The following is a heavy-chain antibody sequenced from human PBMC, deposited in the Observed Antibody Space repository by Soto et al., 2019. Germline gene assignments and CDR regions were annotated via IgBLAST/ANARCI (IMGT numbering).Heavy chain of an antibody. D-gene: IGHD6-13*01. J-gene: IGHJ6*02. CDR3: ARDLHSSSWSTDGMDV. V-gene: IGHV3-48*03. CDR2: ISSSGSTI. CDR1: GFTFSSYE. Sequence: EVQLLESGGGLVQPGGSLRLSCAASGFTFSSYEMNWVRQAPGKGLEWVSYISSSGSTIYYADSVKGRFTISRDNAKNSLYLQMNSLRAEDTAVYYCARDLHSSSWSTDGMDVWGQGTTVTVSS.